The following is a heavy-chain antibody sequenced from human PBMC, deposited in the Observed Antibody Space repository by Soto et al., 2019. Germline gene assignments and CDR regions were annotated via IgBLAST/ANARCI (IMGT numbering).Heavy chain of an antibody. CDR3: ARGLVDYSNLDL. Sequence: ASVKVSCKASGYTFTTYALHWLRQAPGQQGQGLEWLGRITAGNGKTTYSQKFQDRVTITRDAFATTAYMELSRLTSEDTAVYYCARGLVDYSNLDLWGQGTLVTVSS. J-gene: IGHJ5*02. V-gene: IGHV1-3*01. CDR1: GYTFTTYA. CDR2: ITAGNGKT. D-gene: IGHD6-13*01.